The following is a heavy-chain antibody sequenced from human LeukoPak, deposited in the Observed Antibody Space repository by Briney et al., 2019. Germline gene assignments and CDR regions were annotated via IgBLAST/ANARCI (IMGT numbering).Heavy chain of an antibody. CDR1: GYTFTSYG. Sequence: ASVKVSCKASGYTFTSYGISWVRQAPGQGLEWMGWISAYNGNTNYAQKLQGRVTMTTDTSTSTAYMELSSLRSEDTAVYYCARETVGQGNDYWGQGTLVTVSS. CDR2: ISAYNGNT. J-gene: IGHJ4*02. CDR3: ARETVGQGNDY. V-gene: IGHV1-18*04. D-gene: IGHD3-16*01.